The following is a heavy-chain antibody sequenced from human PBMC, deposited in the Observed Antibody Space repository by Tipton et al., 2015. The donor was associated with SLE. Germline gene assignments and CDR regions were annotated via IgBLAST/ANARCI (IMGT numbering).Heavy chain of an antibody. CDR1: GYTFTGYY. Sequence: QSGAEVKKPGASVQVSCKASGYTFTGYYMHWVRQAPGQGLEWMGWINPNSGGTNYAQKFQGRVTMTRDTSISTAYMELSRLRSDDTAVYYGARNYDFWGGAFDIWGQGTMVTVSS. D-gene: IGHD3-3*01. CDR2: INPNSGGT. V-gene: IGHV1-2*02. J-gene: IGHJ3*02. CDR3: ARNYDFWGGAFDI.